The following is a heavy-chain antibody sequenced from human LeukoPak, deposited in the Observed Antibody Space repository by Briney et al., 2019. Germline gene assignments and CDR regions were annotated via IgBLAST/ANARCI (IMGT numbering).Heavy chain of an antibody. CDR1: GFTFSSYA. Sequence: GGSLRPSCAASGFTFSSYAMSWVRQAPGKGLEWVSAISGSGGSTYYADSVKGRFTISRDNSKNTLYLQMNSLRAEDTAVYYCANLLSSGWYDYFDYWGQGTLVTVSS. D-gene: IGHD6-19*01. V-gene: IGHV3-23*01. CDR2: ISGSGGST. CDR3: ANLLSSGWYDYFDY. J-gene: IGHJ4*02.